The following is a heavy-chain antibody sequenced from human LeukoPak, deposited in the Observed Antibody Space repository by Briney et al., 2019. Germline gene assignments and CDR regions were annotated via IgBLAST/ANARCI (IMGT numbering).Heavy chain of an antibody. CDR1: GFTFNTFE. CDR2: ISSRGTII. D-gene: IGHD3-10*01. Sequence: GGSLRLSCAASGFTFNTFEMSWVRQAPGKGLEWGSYISSRGTIIYYADSVKSGFTISRDNAKNSLYLQMNSLRAEDTVVYYCARVIKELLWFGTPDYWGRGTLVTVSS. CDR3: ARVIKELLWFGTPDY. J-gene: IGHJ4*02. V-gene: IGHV3-48*03.